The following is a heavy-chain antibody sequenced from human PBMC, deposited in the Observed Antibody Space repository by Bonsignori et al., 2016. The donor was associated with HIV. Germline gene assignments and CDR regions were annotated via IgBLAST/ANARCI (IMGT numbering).Heavy chain of an antibody. CDR3: ARLTGDLTHAFDI. V-gene: IGHV4-34*01. Sequence: VRQMPGKGLEWIGEINHSGSTNYNPSLKSRVTISVDTSKNQFSLKLSSVTAADTAVYYCARLTGDLTHAFDIWGQGTMVTVSS. D-gene: IGHD7-27*01. J-gene: IGHJ3*02. CDR2: INHSGST.